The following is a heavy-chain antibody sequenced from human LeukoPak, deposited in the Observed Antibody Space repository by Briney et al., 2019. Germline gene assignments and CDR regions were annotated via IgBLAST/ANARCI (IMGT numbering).Heavy chain of an antibody. CDR1: GFTFSSYA. CDR2: IYSGGST. Sequence: PGGSLRLSCAASGFTFSSYAMSWVRQAPGKGLEWVSVIYSGGSTYYADSVKGRFTISRDNSKNTLYLQMNSLRAEDTAVYYCARDKAAAGLFDYWGQGTLVTVSS. V-gene: IGHV3-53*01. J-gene: IGHJ4*02. D-gene: IGHD6-13*01. CDR3: ARDKAAAGLFDY.